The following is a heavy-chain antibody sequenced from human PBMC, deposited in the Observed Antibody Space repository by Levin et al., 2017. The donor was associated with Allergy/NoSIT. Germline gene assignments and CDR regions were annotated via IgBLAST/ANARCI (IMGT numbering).Heavy chain of an antibody. V-gene: IGHV3-13*01. CDR2: IGTAGDT. D-gene: IGHD2-15*01. CDR1: GFTFSSYD. CDR3: AGRYCSGGSCYRAFDI. Sequence: GGSLRLSCAASGFTFSSYDMHWVRQATGKGLEWVSAIGTAGDTYYPGSVKGRFTISRENAKNSLYLQMNSLGGGDTAVYYCAGRYCSGGSCYRAFDIWGQGTMVTVSS. J-gene: IGHJ3*02.